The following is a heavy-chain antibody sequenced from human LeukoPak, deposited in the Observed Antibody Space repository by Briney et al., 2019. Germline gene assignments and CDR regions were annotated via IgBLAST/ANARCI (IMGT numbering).Heavy chain of an antibody. D-gene: IGHD6-13*01. CDR1: GGSISSSSYY. CDR2: ISYSGST. V-gene: IGHV4-39*07. J-gene: IGHJ4*02. Sequence: ETLSLTCTVSGGSISSSSYYWGWIRQPPGKGLEWIGNISYSGSTYYNPSLKSRVTMSVDTSKNQFSLKLRSVTAADTAVYYCVIRTVAAAGSSDYWGQGTLVTVSS. CDR3: VIRTVAAAGSSDY.